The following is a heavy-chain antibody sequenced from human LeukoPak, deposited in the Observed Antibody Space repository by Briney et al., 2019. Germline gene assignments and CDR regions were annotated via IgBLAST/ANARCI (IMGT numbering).Heavy chain of an antibody. CDR1: GYTFTNYY. D-gene: IGHD3-22*01. J-gene: IGHJ4*02. V-gene: IGHV1-46*01. CDR2: ITPSGGST. Sequence: ASVKVSCKASGYTFTNYYMHWVRQAPGQGLEWLGLITPSGGSTWYAQKFQGRVPMTRDMSTSTDYMELSSLRSEDTAVYYCATLYYFDSSYDYWGQGTLVTVSS. CDR3: ATLYYFDSSYDY.